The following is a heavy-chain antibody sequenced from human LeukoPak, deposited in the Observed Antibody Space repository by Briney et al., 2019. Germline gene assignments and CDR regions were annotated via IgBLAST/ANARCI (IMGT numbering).Heavy chain of an antibody. CDR3: ARGGLYVYGSGSYSPNFDY. CDR2: INPSGGST. V-gene: IGHV1-46*01. J-gene: IGHJ4*02. Sequence: ASVKVSCKASGYTFTSYYMHWVRQASGQGLEWMGIINPSGGSTSYAQKFQGRVTMTRDTSTSTVYMELSSLRSEDTAVYYCARGGLYVYGSGSYSPNFDYWGQGTLVTVSS. D-gene: IGHD3-10*01. CDR1: GYTFTSYY.